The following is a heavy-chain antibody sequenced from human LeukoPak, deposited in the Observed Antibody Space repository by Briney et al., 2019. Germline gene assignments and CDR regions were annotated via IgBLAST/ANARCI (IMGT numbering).Heavy chain of an antibody. CDR2: INAGNDNT. CDR1: GYTFTTST. J-gene: IGHJ4*02. CDR3: AKGYNYGSWRVDY. D-gene: IGHD3-10*01. Sequence: ASVKVSCKASGYTFTTSTMHWVRQVPGQRLEWMGCINAGNDNTEFSERFQGRVTITRDTSASTVYMELSSLTSEDTAVYYCAKGYNYGSWRVDYWGQGTLVTVSS. V-gene: IGHV1-3*01.